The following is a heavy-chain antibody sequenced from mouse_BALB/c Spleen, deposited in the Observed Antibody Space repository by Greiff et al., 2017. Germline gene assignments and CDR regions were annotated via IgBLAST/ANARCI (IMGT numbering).Heavy chain of an antibody. CDR3: ARRVLYYFDY. CDR1: GFTFSSYA. D-gene: IGHD3-3*01. J-gene: IGHJ2*01. CDR2: ISSGGST. Sequence: EVMLVESGGGLVKPGGSLKLSCAASGFTFSSYAMSWVRQTPEKRLEWVASISSGGSTYYPDSVKGRFTISRDNARNILYLQMSSLRSEDTAMYYCARRVLYYFDYWGQGTTLTVSS. V-gene: IGHV5-6-5*01.